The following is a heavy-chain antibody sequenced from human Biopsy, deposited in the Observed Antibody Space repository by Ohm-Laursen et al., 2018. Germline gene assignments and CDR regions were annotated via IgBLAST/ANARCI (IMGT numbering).Heavy chain of an antibody. J-gene: IGHJ3*02. CDR1: GFSFSSYG. V-gene: IGHV3-33*01. D-gene: IGHD1-1*01. Sequence: SLRLSCATPGFSFSSYGMHWVRQAPGKGLEWVAVLWYDGTNKYYADSVKGRFTISRDNSKNTLYLQMNSLRAEDTAMYYCARPTNARAGGAPFDIWGQGTMVTVSS. CDR3: ARPTNARAGGAPFDI. CDR2: LWYDGTNK.